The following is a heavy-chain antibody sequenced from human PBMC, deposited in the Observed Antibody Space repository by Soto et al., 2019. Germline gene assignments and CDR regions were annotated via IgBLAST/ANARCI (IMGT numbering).Heavy chain of an antibody. Sequence: EVQLLESGGDLVQPGGSLRLSCAASGFPFTTYAMTWVRQAPGKGLEWVSAISGSGGSTYYADSVKGRFTISRDNSKNTLYLQMNSLRAEDTAVYYCAKDKDTTFSPQDYWGQGTLVTVSS. CDR2: ISGSGGST. V-gene: IGHV3-23*01. CDR1: GFPFTTYA. J-gene: IGHJ4*02. CDR3: AKDKDTTFSPQDY. D-gene: IGHD2-15*01.